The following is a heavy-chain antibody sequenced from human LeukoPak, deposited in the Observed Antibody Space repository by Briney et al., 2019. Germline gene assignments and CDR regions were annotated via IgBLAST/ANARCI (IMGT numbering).Heavy chain of an antibody. CDR3: ATVVYYYDSSGYFNFDY. CDR2: ISTYNGIT. Sequence: ASVKVSCKASGYTFNSYAITWVRQAPGQGLEWMGWISTYNGITSYAQKLQGRVTMTTDTSSTTAYMELRSLRSEDTAVYYCATVVYYYDSSGYFNFDYWGQGTLVTVSS. V-gene: IGHV1-18*01. D-gene: IGHD3-22*01. J-gene: IGHJ4*02. CDR1: GYTFNSYA.